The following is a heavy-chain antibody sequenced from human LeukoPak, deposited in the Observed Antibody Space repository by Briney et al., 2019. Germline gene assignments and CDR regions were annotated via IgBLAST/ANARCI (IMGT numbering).Heavy chain of an antibody. CDR3: AKEGGSRYFDF. D-gene: IGHD6-13*01. Sequence: PGGSLRLSCAASGFTFTSYNMHWVRQAPGRGLEWVAFIRYDGTSKYYTESVKGRFTISRHNSKNTLYVQMNSLRAGDTAVYYCAKEGGSRYFDFWGQGTLVTVSS. CDR2: IRYDGTSK. CDR1: GFTFTSYN. V-gene: IGHV3-30*02. J-gene: IGHJ4*02.